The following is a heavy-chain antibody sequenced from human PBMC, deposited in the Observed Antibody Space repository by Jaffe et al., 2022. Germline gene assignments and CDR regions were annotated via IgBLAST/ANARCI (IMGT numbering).Heavy chain of an antibody. Sequence: QVQLQESGPGLVKPSQTLSLTCTVSGGSISSGSYYWSWIRQPAGKGLEWIGRIYTSGSTNYNPSLKSRVTISVDTSKNQFSLKLSSVTAADTAVYYCARVTSYYDILTGYYAHDAFDIWGQGTMVTVSS. J-gene: IGHJ3*02. CDR2: IYTSGST. CDR1: GGSISSGSYY. CDR3: ARVTSYYDILTGYYAHDAFDI. V-gene: IGHV4-61*02. D-gene: IGHD3-9*01.